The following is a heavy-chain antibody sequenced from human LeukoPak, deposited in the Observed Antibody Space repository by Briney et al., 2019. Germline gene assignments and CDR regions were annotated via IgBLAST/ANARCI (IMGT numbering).Heavy chain of an antibody. Sequence: EASVKVSCKASGGTFSSYAISWVRQAPGQGLEWMGRIIPILGIANYAQKLQGRVTITADKSTSTAYMELSSLRSEDTAVYYCASPGIALYYFDYWGQGTLVTVSS. CDR3: ASPGIALYYFDY. J-gene: IGHJ4*02. D-gene: IGHD1-14*01. V-gene: IGHV1-69*04. CDR2: IIPILGIA. CDR1: GGTFSSYA.